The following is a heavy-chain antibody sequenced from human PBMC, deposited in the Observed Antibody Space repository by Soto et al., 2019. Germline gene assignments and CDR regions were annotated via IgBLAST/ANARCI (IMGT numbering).Heavy chain of an antibody. CDR1: GFTFSSYG. D-gene: IGHD1-26*01. Sequence: GGSLRLSCAASGFTFSSYGMHWVRQAPGKGLEWVAVIWYDGSNKYYADSVKGRFTISRDNSKNTLYLQMNSLRAEDTAVYYCARELVSIVGATGFDYWGQGTLVTVSS. CDR3: ARELVSIVGATGFDY. V-gene: IGHV3-33*01. CDR2: IWYDGSNK. J-gene: IGHJ4*02.